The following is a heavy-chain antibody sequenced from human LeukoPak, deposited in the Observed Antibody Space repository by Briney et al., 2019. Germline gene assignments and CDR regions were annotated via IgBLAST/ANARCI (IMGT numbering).Heavy chain of an antibody. CDR1: GFTFSSYA. V-gene: IGHV3-30-3*01. D-gene: IGHD6-19*01. Sequence: PGGTLRLSCAASGFTFSSYAMHWVRQAPGKGLEWVAVISYDGSNKYYAGSVKGRFTISRDNSKNTLYLQMNSLRAEDTAVYYCARGIAVAGTDYWGQGTLVTVSS. CDR2: ISYDGSNK. CDR3: ARGIAVAGTDY. J-gene: IGHJ4*02.